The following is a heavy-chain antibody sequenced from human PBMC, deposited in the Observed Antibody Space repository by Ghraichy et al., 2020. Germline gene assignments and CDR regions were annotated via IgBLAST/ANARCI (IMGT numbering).Heavy chain of an antibody. J-gene: IGHJ5*02. CDR1: GYTFTDHD. CDR3: ARRGDTVRGGWFDP. Sequence: ASVKVSCEASGYTFTDHDMHWVRQAPGQGLEWMGWISPNSGGTNSAQKFQGRVTMTRDTSISTAYMELSGLRSDDTAVYYCARRGDTVRGGWFDPWGQGTLVTVSS. CDR2: ISPNSGGT. D-gene: IGHD3-10*01. V-gene: IGHV1-2*02.